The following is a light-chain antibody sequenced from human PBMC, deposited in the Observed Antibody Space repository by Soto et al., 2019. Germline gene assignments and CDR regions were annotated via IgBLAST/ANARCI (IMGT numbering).Light chain of an antibody. J-gene: IGKJ1*01. Sequence: DIQMTQSPSTLSASVGDRVTITCRASQSISDWLAWYQQKPGKAPNLLIFKASTLYSGVPPRFSGSGSGTLFTLTISSLDPEDFATYFCLQDYNLPRTFGQGTKVDIK. CDR2: KAS. CDR1: QSISDW. CDR3: LQDYNLPRT. V-gene: IGKV1-5*03.